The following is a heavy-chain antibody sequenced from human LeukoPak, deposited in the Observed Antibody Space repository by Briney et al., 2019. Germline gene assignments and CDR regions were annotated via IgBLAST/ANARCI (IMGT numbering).Heavy chain of an antibody. J-gene: IGHJ6*02. V-gene: IGHV3-7*01. CDR3: ARGPQRFLDWLRYYYGMDV. CDR1: GFTFSSYW. Sequence: GGSLRLSCAASGFTFSSYWMSWVRQAPGKGLEWVANIKQDGSEKYYVDSVKGRFTISRENAKNSLYLQMNSLRAEDKAVYYCARGPQRFLDWLRYYYGMDVWGQGTTVTVSS. D-gene: IGHD3/OR15-3a*01. CDR2: IKQDGSEK.